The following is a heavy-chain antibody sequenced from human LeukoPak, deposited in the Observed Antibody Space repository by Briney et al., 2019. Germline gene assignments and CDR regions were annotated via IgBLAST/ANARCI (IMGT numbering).Heavy chain of an antibody. CDR3: TRDRSDYYDSSGHDAFDI. D-gene: IGHD3-22*01. Sequence: PSETLSLTCAVSGYSISSGYYWGWIRPPPGKGLEWIGSIYHSGSTYYNPSLKSRVTISVDTSKNQFSLKLSSVTAADTAVYYCTRDRSDYYDSSGHDAFDIWGQGTMVTVSS. CDR1: GYSISSGYY. J-gene: IGHJ3*02. CDR2: IYHSGST. V-gene: IGHV4-38-2*02.